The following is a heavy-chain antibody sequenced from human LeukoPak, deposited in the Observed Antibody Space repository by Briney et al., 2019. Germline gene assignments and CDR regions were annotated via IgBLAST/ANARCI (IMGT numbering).Heavy chain of an antibody. CDR1: GFTFSNYW. J-gene: IGHJ4*02. V-gene: IGHV3-7*01. Sequence: GGSLRLSCAASGFTFSNYWMTWIRQAPGKGLEWVANMNLDGSEKYYVDFVKGRFIISRDNAKNSLYLQMNSLTAEDTAIYYCARDDGFSCYPYWGQGTLVTVSS. CDR3: ARDDGFSCYPY. D-gene: IGHD3/OR15-3a*01. CDR2: MNLDGSEK.